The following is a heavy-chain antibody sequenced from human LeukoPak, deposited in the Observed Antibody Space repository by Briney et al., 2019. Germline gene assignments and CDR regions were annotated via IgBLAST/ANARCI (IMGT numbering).Heavy chain of an antibody. V-gene: IGHV4-61*02. J-gene: IGHJ6*03. D-gene: IGHD1-26*01. CDR2: IYTSGST. CDR3: AREGMGGMDV. CDR1: GGSISSGSYY. Sequence: SETLSLTCTVSGGSISSGSYYWSWIRQPAGKGLEWIGRIYTSGSTNYNPSLKSRVTISVDTSKNQFSLKLSSVTAADTAVYYCAREGMGGMDVWGKGTTVTVSS.